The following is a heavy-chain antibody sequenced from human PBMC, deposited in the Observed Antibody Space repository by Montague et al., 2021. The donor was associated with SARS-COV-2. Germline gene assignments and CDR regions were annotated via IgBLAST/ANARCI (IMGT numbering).Heavy chain of an antibody. D-gene: IGHD3-3*01. Sequence: SETLSLTCTVSGGSISSSSYYCGWIRQPPGKRLEWIGYIYYSGSTYYNPSLKSRVTISVDTSKNQFSLKLSSVTAADTAVYYCARQPTRGITIFGVVTDYGMDVWGQGTTVTVSS. CDR2: IYYSGST. J-gene: IGHJ6*02. CDR3: ARQPTRGITIFGVVTDYGMDV. CDR1: GGSISSSSYY. V-gene: IGHV4-39*01.